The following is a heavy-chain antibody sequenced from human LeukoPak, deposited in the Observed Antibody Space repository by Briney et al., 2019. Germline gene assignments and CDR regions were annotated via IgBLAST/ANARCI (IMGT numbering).Heavy chain of an antibody. CDR3: AKTPTVTTLGFFDY. CDR2: IYRGGNT. V-gene: IGHV3-53*01. J-gene: IGHJ4*02. Sequence: GGSLRLSCAASGFTVSGHPMSWVRQAPGKGLEWVSVIYRGGNTYYADSVKGRFTISRDNSKNTLYLQMNSLRAEDTAVYYCAKTPTVTTLGFFDYWGQGTLVTVSS. CDR1: GFTVSGHP. D-gene: IGHD4-17*01.